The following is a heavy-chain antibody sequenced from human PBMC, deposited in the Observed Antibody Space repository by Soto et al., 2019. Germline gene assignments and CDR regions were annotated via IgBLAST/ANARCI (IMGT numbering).Heavy chain of an antibody. V-gene: IGHV4-31*03. Sequence: SETLSLTCTVSGDSMATGGHYYNWIRQVPGKGLEWIGYVYYSGATHYTPSPRARATISRDTSKNQFSLRLISVTAADTALYYCARDKDLQPTVWGFWGQGIQVTVSS. CDR1: GDSMATGGHY. D-gene: IGHD3-16*01. CDR2: VYYSGAT. J-gene: IGHJ4*02. CDR3: ARDKDLQPTVWGF.